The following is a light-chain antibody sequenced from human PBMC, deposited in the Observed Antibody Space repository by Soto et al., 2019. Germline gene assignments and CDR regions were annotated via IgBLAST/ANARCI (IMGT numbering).Light chain of an antibody. V-gene: IGKV1-39*01. CDR2: AAS. CDR3: QQSYRTPIT. J-gene: IGKJ5*01. CDR1: QSISTY. Sequence: DIQLTQYPYPLSASVGDRVAITCLASQSISTYLNWYQQKPGKAPKVLIYAASNLQSGVPPRFSGSGSGTDFTLTISSLQPEDVATYFCQQSYRTPITFGQGTRLEIK.